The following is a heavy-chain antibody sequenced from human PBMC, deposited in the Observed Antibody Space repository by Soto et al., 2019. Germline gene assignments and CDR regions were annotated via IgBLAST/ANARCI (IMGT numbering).Heavy chain of an antibody. CDR1: GFTFDHYA. V-gene: IGHV3-9*01. Sequence: EVQLVESGGSLVQPGRSLRLSCATSGFTFDHYAMHWVRQLPGEGLEWVSTISGNSDTIDYADSVKGRFTIARDNAKRSLYLQMNSLSPDDSATYYCAKDVNVVSSGWFDSWGQGTLAIVTS. J-gene: IGHJ5*01. D-gene: IGHD2-15*01. CDR2: ISGNSDTI. CDR3: AKDVNVVSSGWFDS.